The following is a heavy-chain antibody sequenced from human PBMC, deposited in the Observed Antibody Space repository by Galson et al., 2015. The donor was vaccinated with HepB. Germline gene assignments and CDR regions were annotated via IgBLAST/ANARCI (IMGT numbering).Heavy chain of an antibody. CDR2: IYPYNGNT. CDR3: ARGEEYFDY. D-gene: IGHD3-16*01. CDR1: GYTFTTYG. Sequence: SVKVSCKASGYTFTTYGITWVRQAPGQGLEWMGWIYPYNGNTDYAQNLQGGVIMTIDTSTTTAYMELRSLRSDDTAVYYCARGEEYFDYWGQGTLVTVSS. J-gene: IGHJ4*02. V-gene: IGHV1-18*04.